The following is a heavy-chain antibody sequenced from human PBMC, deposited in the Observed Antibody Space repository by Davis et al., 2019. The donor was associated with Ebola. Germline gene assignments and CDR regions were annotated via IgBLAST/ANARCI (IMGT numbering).Heavy chain of an antibody. V-gene: IGHV1-46*01. D-gene: IGHD2-2*01. J-gene: IGHJ6*02. CDR1: GYTFTSYY. CDR2: INPSGGST. CDR3: AAGIVVVPAATLYYGMDV. Sequence: ASVKVSCKASGYTFTSYYMHWVRQAPGQGLEWMGIINPSGGSTSYAQKFQGRVTMTRDTSTSTVYMELSSLRSEDTAVYYCAAGIVVVPAATLYYGMDVWGQGTTVTVSS.